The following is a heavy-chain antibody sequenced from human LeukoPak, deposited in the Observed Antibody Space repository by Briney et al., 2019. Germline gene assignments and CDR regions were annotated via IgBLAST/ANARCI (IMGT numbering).Heavy chain of an antibody. CDR1: GFTFSSYA. V-gene: IGHV3-30-3*01. CDR2: ISYDGSNK. J-gene: IGHJ4*02. Sequence: GGSLRLSYAASGFTFSSYAMHWVRQAPGKGLEWVAVISYDGSNKYYADSVKGRFTISRDNSKNTLYLQMNSLRAEDTAVYYCARLKSDGGVLDYWGQGTLVTVSS. CDR3: ARLKSDGGVLDY. D-gene: IGHD3-16*01.